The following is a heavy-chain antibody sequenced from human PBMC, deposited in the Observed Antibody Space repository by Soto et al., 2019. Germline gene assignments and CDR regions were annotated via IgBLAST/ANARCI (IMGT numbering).Heavy chain of an antibody. V-gene: IGHV4-61*01. CDR2: FYYSGST. J-gene: IGHJ4*02. D-gene: IGHD2-2*02. Sequence: QVQLQESGPGLVKPSETLSLTCTVSGGSVSSGSYYWNWIRQPPGKGLEWIVYFYYSGSTNYNPSLKSRVTISIDTSKNQCSLKLSSVTAADTAVYYCAREGYCSSTSCYRGGDYWGQGTLVTVSS. CDR1: GGSVSSGSYY. CDR3: AREGYCSSTSCYRGGDY.